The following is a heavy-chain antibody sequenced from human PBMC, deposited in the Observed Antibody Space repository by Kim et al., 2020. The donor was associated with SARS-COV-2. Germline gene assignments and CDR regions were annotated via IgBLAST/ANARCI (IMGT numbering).Heavy chain of an antibody. CDR3: ARTTRGYAGCFDY. Sequence: YSPSLKTRVTISVDTSKNQCSLKLGSLTAADTAVYYCARTTRGYAGCFDYCGQGTRVTVSS. J-gene: IGHJ4*02. D-gene: IGHD5-12*01. V-gene: IGHV4-4*09.